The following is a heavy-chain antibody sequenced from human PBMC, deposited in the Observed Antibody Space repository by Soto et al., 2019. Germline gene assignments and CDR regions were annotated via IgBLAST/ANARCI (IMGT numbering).Heavy chain of an antibody. CDR3: ARSARYSSAGSCLRFDH. D-gene: IGHD2-15*01. J-gene: IGHJ5*02. CDR1: GGSISSYY. Sequence: SETLSLTCTVSGGSISSYYWSWIRQPPGKGLEWIGYIYYSGSTNYNPSLKSRVTISVDTSKNQFSLKLSSVTAADTAVYYCARSARYSSAGSCLRFDHWGQGTLSIVS. V-gene: IGHV4-59*01. CDR2: IYYSGST.